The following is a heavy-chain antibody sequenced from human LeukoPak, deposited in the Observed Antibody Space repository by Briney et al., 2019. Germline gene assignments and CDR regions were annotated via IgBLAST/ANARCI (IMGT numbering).Heavy chain of an antibody. Sequence: GGSLRLSCAASGFIFSSYAMHWVRQAPGKGLEWVAVISYDGSNKYYADSVKGRFTISRDNSENTLYLQMNSLRAEDTAVYYCATLVVPAAIDYYYYMDVWGKGTTVTVSS. CDR3: ATLVVPAAIDYYYYMDV. CDR1: GFIFSSYA. D-gene: IGHD2-2*02. CDR2: ISYDGSNK. J-gene: IGHJ6*03. V-gene: IGHV3-30-3*01.